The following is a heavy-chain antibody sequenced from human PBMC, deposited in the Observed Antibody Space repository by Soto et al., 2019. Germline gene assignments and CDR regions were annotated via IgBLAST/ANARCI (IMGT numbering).Heavy chain of an antibody. CDR1: GGTFYTYT. Sequence: AASVTVSCKASGGTFYTYTFSWVRQAPGQGLEWMGSITPIYPTTNYAEKFQGRLTVTAEGSTNTAYMELHSLTSEDTAIYYCARIPRYSFPTSDDLDSWGQGTLVTVSS. CDR2: ITPIYPTT. CDR3: ARIPRYSFPTSDDLDS. V-gene: IGHV1-69*13. D-gene: IGHD5-18*01. J-gene: IGHJ4*02.